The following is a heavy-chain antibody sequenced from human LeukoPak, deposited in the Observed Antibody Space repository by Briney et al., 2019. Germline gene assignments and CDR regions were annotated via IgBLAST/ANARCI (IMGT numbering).Heavy chain of an antibody. V-gene: IGHV4-59*01. J-gene: IGHJ4*02. CDR1: GGSLSSYY. CDR2: IYYSGST. CDR3: ARSVVTAVFDY. Sequence: SETLSLTCTVSGGSLSSYYWSWIRQPPGKGLEWIGYIYYSGSTNYNPSLKSRVTISVDTSKNQFSLKLSSVTAADTAVYYCARSVVTAVFDYWGQGTLVTVSS. D-gene: IGHD2-21*02.